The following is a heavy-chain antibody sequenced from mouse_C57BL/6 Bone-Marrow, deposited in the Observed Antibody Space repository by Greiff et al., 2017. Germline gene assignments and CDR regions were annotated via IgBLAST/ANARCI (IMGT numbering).Heavy chain of an antibody. CDR1: GFTFSDYG. CDR2: ISNLAYSI. J-gene: IGHJ1*03. V-gene: IGHV5-15*01. Sequence: EVNLVESGGGLVQPGGSLKLSCAASGFTFSDYGMAWVRQAPRKGPEWVAFISNLAYSIYYADTVTGRFTISRENAKNTLYLEMSSLRSEDTAMYYCARRRWYFDVWGTGTTVTVSS. CDR3: ARRRWYFDV.